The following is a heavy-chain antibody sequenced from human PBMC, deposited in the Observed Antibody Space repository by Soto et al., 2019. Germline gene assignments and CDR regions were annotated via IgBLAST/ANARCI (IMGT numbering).Heavy chain of an antibody. CDR2: IDFRGDST. CDR1: GFPFSSYA. D-gene: IGHD6-6*01. CDR3: ARRFSRSSFYFDN. Sequence: QSGGSLRLSCAASGFPFSSYAMSWVRHGPDKGLEWVSAIDFRGDSTDYADSVKGRFTISRDNSKNTLFLQMNSLRAEDTAVYYCARRFSRSSFYFDNWGQGTQVTVSS. J-gene: IGHJ4*02. V-gene: IGHV3-23*01.